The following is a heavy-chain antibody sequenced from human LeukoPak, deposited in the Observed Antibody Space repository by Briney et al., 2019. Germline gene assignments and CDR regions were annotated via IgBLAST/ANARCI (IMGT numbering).Heavy chain of an antibody. D-gene: IGHD6-19*01. Sequence: SETLSLTCTVSGGSISSSSYYWGWIRQPPGKGPEWIGSIYYSGSTYYNPSLKSRVTISVDTSKNQFSLKLSSVTAADTAVYYCARHLYRIAVAGRAADAFDIWGQGTMVTVSS. CDR1: GGSISSSSYY. J-gene: IGHJ3*02. CDR3: ARHLYRIAVAGRAADAFDI. CDR2: IYYSGST. V-gene: IGHV4-39*01.